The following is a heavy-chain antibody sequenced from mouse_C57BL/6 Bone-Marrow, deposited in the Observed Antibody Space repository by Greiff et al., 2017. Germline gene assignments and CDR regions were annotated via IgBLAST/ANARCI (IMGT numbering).Heavy chain of an antibody. J-gene: IGHJ2*01. CDR3: ARGLRLPYYFDY. CDR1: GYAFSSSW. CDR2: IYPGDGDT. D-gene: IGHD3-2*02. V-gene: IGHV1-82*01. Sequence: VQLQQSGPELVKPGASVKISCKASGYAFSSSWMNWVKQRPGKGLEWIGRIYPGDGDTNYNGKFKGKATLTADKSSSTAYMQLSSLTSEDSAVYFCARGLRLPYYFDYWGQGTTLTVSS.